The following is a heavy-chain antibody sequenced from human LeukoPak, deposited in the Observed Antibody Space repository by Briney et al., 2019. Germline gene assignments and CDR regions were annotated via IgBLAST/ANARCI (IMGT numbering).Heavy chain of an antibody. CDR2: ISTASGNI. Sequence: GGSLRLSCAASGFTFSSYAMSWVRQAPGKGLEWISYISTASGNINYADSVKGRFTTSRDNAKNSLYLQMNSLRVEDTAVYYCVREHYYDTRGYYYIPLDYWGHGTLVTVSS. V-gene: IGHV3-48*04. D-gene: IGHD3-22*01. CDR3: VREHYYDTRGYYYIPLDY. J-gene: IGHJ4*01. CDR1: GFTFSSYA.